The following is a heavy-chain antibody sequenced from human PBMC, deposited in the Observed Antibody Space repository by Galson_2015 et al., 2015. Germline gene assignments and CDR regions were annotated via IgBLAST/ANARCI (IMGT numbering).Heavy chain of an antibody. J-gene: IGHJ4*02. CDR3: ARAYDFWSGYPDY. CDR1: GFTFSSYA. V-gene: IGHV3-30-3*01. Sequence: SLRLSCAASGFTFSSYAMHWVRQAPGKRLEWVAVISYDGSNKYYADSVKGRFTISRDNSKNTLYLQMNSLRVEDTAVYYCARAYDFWSGYPDYWGQGTLVTVSS. D-gene: IGHD3-3*01. CDR2: ISYDGSNK.